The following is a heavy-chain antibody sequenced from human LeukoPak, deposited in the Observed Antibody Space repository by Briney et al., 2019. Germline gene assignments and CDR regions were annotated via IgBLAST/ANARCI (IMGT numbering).Heavy chain of an antibody. CDR2: IYYSGST. J-gene: IGHJ4*02. CDR1: GVSISSSNSY. V-gene: IGHV4-39*01. CDR3: ARRCSSTSCPYGFDY. D-gene: IGHD2-2*01. Sequence: SETLSLTCTVSGVSISSSNSYWGWIRQPPGKGLEWIGSIYYSGSTYYNPSLKSRVTISVDTSKNQFSLKLSSVTAADTAVYYCARRCSSTSCPYGFDYWGQGTLVTVSS.